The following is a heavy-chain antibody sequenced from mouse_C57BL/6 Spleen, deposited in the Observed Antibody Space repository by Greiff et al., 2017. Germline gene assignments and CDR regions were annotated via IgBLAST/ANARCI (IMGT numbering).Heavy chain of an antibody. CDR3: ARRDGNYEFAY. D-gene: IGHD2-1*01. CDR2: ISYDGSN. J-gene: IGHJ3*01. Sequence: ESGPGLVKPSQSLSLTCSVTGYSITSGYYWNWIRQFPGNKLEWMGYISYDGSNNYNPSLKNRISITRDTSKNQFFLKLNSVTTEDTATYYCARRDGNYEFAYWGQGTLVTVSA. V-gene: IGHV3-6*01. CDR1: GYSITSGYY.